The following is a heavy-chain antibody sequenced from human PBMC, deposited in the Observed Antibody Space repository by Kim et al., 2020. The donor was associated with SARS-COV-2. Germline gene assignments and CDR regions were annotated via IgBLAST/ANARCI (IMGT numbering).Heavy chain of an antibody. D-gene: IGHD3-22*01. J-gene: IGHJ5*02. V-gene: IGHV4-39*02. CDR3: ARRRGSGYPNWFDP. Sequence: TPSLKIRVTLSADTSKNNFSLTLRSVTAAYTAVYYCARRRGSGYPNWFDPWGQGTLVTVSS.